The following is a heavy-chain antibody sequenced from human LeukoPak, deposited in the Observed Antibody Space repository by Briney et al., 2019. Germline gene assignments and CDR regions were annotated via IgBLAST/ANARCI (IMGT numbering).Heavy chain of an antibody. D-gene: IGHD5-24*01. CDR2: IYSGGST. J-gene: IGHJ4*02. CDR1: GFIVSSNY. V-gene: IGHV3-53*01. CDR3: ASQDGYSPFDY. Sequence: SGGSLRLSCAASGFIVSSNYMSWVRQAPGKGLEWVSVIYSGGSTYYADSLKGRFTISRENSKNTLYLQMNSLRAEDTAVYYCASQDGYSPFDYWGQGTLVTVSS.